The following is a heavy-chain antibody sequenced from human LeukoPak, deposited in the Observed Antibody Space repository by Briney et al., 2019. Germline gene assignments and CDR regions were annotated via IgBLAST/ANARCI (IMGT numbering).Heavy chain of an antibody. CDR3: ARDITMVRGVVDAFDI. J-gene: IGHJ3*02. V-gene: IGHV4-59*01. CDR1: VCFISSYY. D-gene: IGHD3-10*01. CDR2: IYYSGST. Sequence: SWTLSLTLTVSVCFISSYYWSWLRQPPGKELEGIGYIYYSGSTNYNPSLKSRVTISVDTSKNQFSLKLSSVTAADTAVYYCARDITMVRGVVDAFDIWGQGTMVTVSS.